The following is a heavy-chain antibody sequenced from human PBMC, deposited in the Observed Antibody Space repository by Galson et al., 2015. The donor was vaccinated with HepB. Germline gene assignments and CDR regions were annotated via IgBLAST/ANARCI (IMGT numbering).Heavy chain of an antibody. V-gene: IGHV3-7*01. CDR1: GFILSTYW. J-gene: IGHJ4*02. CDR3: ARGVNTDS. D-gene: IGHD4-17*01. Sequence: SLRLSCAASGFILSTYWMTWVRQAPGKGLEWVADIKEDGSEKNYVDSVKGRFTISRDNAKNSLYLQMSSLRAEDTAAYYCARGVNTDSWGQGALVTVSS. CDR2: IKEDGSEK.